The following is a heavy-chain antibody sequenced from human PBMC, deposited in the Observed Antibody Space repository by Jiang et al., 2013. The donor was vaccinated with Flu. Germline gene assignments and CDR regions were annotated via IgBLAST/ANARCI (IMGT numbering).Heavy chain of an antibody. CDR2: IWYDGSNK. D-gene: IGHD6-6*01. J-gene: IGHJ4*02. CDR3: ARSYSSSSGSLDY. CDR1: GFNFNNYG. Sequence: VQLVESGGGLVKPGGSLRLSCAASGFNFNNYGMHWVRQAPGKGLEWVAVIWYDGSNKYYADSVKGRFTISRDNSKNTLYLQMNSLRAEDTAVYYCARSYSSSSGSLDYWGQGTLVTVS. V-gene: IGHV3-33*08.